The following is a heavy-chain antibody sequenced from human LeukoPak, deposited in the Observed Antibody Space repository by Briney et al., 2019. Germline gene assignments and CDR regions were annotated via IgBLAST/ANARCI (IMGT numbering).Heavy chain of an antibody. D-gene: IGHD3-22*01. CDR1: GFPFSDYG. V-gene: IGHV3-30*03. CDR3: ARDLGQYYDTSDNWFDP. J-gene: IGHJ5*02. CDR2: ISHDGNNK. Sequence: PGRSLRLSCAASGFPFSDYGMYWVRQAPGKGLEWLAVISHDGNNKYYADSVKGRFTISRDNAKNTLNLQMNSLRAEDTAVYYCARDLGQYYDTSDNWFDPWGQGTLVTVSS.